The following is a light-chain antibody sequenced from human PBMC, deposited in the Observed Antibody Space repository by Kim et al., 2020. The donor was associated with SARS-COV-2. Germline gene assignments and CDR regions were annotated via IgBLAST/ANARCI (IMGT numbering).Light chain of an antibody. CDR2: AAS. CDR1: QSISSY. V-gene: IGKV1-39*01. CDR3: QQSYSTPPVYT. Sequence: SVGDRVTITCRAGQSISSYLNWYQQKPGKAPKLLIYAASSLQSGVPSRFSGSGSGTDFTLTISSLQPEDFATYYCQQSYSTPPVYTFGQGTKLEIK. J-gene: IGKJ2*01.